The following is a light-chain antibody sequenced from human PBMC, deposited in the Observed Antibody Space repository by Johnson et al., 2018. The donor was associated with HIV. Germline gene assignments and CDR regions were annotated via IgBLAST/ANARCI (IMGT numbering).Light chain of an antibody. CDR1: SSNIGNNY. J-gene: IGLJ1*01. CDR3: GTLDSSLRTAF. CDR2: ENN. Sequence: QSVLTQPPSMSAAPGQKVTISCSGSSSNIGNNYVSWYQQLPGTAPKLLIYENNKRPSGIPDRFSGSKSGPSATLGITGLQTGDEAVYYFGTLDSSLRTAFFGTGTKVTVL. V-gene: IGLV1-51*02.